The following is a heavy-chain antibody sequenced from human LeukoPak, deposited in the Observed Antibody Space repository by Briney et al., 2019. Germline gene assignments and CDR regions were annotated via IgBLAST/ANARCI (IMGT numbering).Heavy chain of an antibody. CDR1: GFTFNKYG. D-gene: IGHD3-10*01. CDR2: IGSDGTTK. CDR3: ARALWSSGSYASGTNWFDP. V-gene: IGHV3-30*02. Sequence: PGGSLRLSCAASGFTFNKYGIHWVRQAPGKGLEWVAFIGSDGTTKYYEDSVKGRFSISRDNFKNTLYLQLNSLRAEDTAVYYCARALWSSGSYASGTNWFDPWGQGTLVTVSS. J-gene: IGHJ5*02.